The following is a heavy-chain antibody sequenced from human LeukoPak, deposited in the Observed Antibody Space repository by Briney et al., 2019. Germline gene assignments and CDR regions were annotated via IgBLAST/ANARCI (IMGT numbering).Heavy chain of an antibody. CDR2: ISWDGNKV. V-gene: IGHV3-9*01. J-gene: IGHJ4*02. Sequence: GGSLRRSCVVSGFSFDDYAMHWVRQGPGKALEWVSVISWDGNKVAYADSVKGRFTISRDNAKNSLYLQMTSLRPEDTAFYYCAKDRPVATTLHHFDHWGLGTLVTVSS. CDR3: AKDRPVATTLHHFDH. CDR1: GFSFDDYA. D-gene: IGHD1-26*01.